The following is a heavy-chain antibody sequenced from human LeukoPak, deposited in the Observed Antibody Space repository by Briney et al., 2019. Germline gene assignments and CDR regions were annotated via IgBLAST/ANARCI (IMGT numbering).Heavy chain of an antibody. J-gene: IGHJ6*04. CDR3: ASKGPGMDV. D-gene: IGHD7-27*01. CDR1: GESFSGYY. Sequence: SETLSLTCAVYGESFSGYYWSWIRQPPGKGLEWIREINHSGSTNYNPSLKSRVTISVDTSKNQFSLKLSSVTAADTAVYYCASKGPGMDVWGKGTTVTVSS. CDR2: INHSGST. V-gene: IGHV4-34*01.